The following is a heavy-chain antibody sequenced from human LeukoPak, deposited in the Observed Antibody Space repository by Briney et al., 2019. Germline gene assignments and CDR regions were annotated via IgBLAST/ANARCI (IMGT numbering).Heavy chain of an antibody. Sequence: RSGESLKISCKGSGYSFTSYWIGWVLQMPGKGLEWMVIIYPGDSDTRYSPSFQGQVTISADKSISTAYLQWSSLKASDTAMYYCPRAVGYDYFDYWGQGTLVTVSS. CDR1: GYSFTSYW. CDR2: IYPGDSDT. CDR3: PRAVGYDYFDY. J-gene: IGHJ4*02. D-gene: IGHD5-12*01. V-gene: IGHV5-51*01.